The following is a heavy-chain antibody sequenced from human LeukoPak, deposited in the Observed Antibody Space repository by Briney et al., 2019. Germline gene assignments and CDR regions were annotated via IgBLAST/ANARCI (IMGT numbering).Heavy chain of an antibody. CDR3: ALSSGYYQYYYYYYMDV. CDR1: GYTFTGYY. D-gene: IGHD3-22*01. CDR2: INPNSGGT. V-gene: IGHV1-2*02. J-gene: IGHJ6*03. Sequence: ASVKVSCTASGYTFTGYYMHWVRQAPGQGLEWMGWINPNSGGTNYAQKFQGRVTMTRDTSISTAYMELSRLRSDDTAVYCRALSSGYYQYYYYYYMDVWGKGTTVTVSS.